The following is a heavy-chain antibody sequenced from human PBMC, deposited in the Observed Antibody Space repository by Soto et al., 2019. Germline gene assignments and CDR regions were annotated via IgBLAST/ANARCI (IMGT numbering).Heavy chain of an antibody. CDR3: ARHLNFDWLEKVVKGWFDP. D-gene: IGHD3-9*01. V-gene: IGHV5-51*01. Sequence: GESLKISCKGSGYSFTSYWIGWVRQMPGKGLEWMGIIYPGDSDTRYSPSFQGQVTISADKSISTAYLQWSSLKASDTAMYYCARHLNFDWLEKVVKGWFDPWGQGTLVTVSS. J-gene: IGHJ5*02. CDR2: IYPGDSDT. CDR1: GYSFTSYW.